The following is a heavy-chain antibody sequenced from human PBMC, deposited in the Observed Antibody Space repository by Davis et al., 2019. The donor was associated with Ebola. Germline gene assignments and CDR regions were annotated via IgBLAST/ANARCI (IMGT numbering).Heavy chain of an antibody. CDR1: GGSFSGYY. CDR2: INHSGST. Sequence: SQTLSLTCAVYGGSFSGYYWSWIRQPPGKGLEWIGEINHSGSTNYNPSLKSRVTISVDTSKNQFSLKLSSVTAADTAVYYCARLCIAAAGSDYWGQGTLVTVSS. V-gene: IGHV4-34*01. J-gene: IGHJ4*02. CDR3: ARLCIAAAGSDY. D-gene: IGHD6-13*01.